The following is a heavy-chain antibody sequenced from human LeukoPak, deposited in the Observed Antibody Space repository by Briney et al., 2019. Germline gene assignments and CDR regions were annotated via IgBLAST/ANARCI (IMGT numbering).Heavy chain of an antibody. J-gene: IGHJ4*02. V-gene: IGHV3-30*18. Sequence: GGSLRLSCAASGFTFSSYGMHWVRQAPGKGLEWVAVISYEGSNKYYADSVKGRFTISRDNSKNTLYLQMNSLRAEDTAVYYCAKVVSLDFWSGLVRDWGQGTLVTVSS. CDR3: AKVVSLDFWSGLVRD. CDR1: GFTFSSYG. CDR2: ISYEGSNK. D-gene: IGHD3-3*01.